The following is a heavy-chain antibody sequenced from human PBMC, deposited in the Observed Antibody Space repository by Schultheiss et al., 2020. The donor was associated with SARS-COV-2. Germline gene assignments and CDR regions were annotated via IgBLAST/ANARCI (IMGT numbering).Heavy chain of an antibody. J-gene: IGHJ6*02. Sequence: SQTLSLTCTVSGSSISGYFWTWIRQPPGKGLEQMGNIYYTGITKYNPSLKSRVTISIDTSKKQFSLKLSSVTAADTAVYYCARPDGDYALYGMDVWGQGTTVTVSS. CDR2: IYYTGIT. V-gene: IGHV4-59*08. CDR3: ARPDGDYALYGMDV. D-gene: IGHD4-17*01. CDR1: GSSISGYF.